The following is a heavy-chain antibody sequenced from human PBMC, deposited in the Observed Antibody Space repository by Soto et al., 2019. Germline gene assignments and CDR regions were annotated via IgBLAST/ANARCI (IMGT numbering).Heavy chain of an antibody. Sequence: SETLSLTCTVSGGSISSSSYYWGWIRQPPGKGLEWIGSIYYSGSTYYNPSLKSRVTISVDTSKNQFSLKLSSVTAADTAVYYCARRNIAVDPFRVDYWGQGTLVTVSS. D-gene: IGHD6-19*01. CDR2: IYYSGST. J-gene: IGHJ4*02. V-gene: IGHV4-39*01. CDR1: GGSISSSSYY. CDR3: ARRNIAVDPFRVDY.